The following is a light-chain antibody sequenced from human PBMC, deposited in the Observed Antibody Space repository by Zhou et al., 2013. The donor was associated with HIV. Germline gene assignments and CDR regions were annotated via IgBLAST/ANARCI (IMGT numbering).Light chain of an antibody. V-gene: IGKV3-15*01. CDR1: QSISST. CDR2: GAS. CDR3: QQYKNWPIT. J-gene: IGKJ5*01. Sequence: EIVMTQSPATLSVSPGERATLSCRASQSISSTLAWYQQKPGQTPRLLIYGASTRATGFPARFSGSGSGTEFTLTISSMQSEDVAIYYCQQYKNWPITFGQGTRL.